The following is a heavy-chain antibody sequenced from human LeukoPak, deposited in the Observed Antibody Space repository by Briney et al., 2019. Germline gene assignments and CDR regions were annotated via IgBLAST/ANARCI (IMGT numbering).Heavy chain of an antibody. CDR3: ARDQPKTYYDFWSGYYRYFDY. D-gene: IGHD3-3*01. CDR1: GFTFSDYY. J-gene: IGHJ4*02. CDR2: ISSSGSTI. Sequence: MPGGSLRLSCAASGFTFSDYYMSWIRQAPGKGPEWVSYISSSGSTIYYADSVKGRFTISRDNAKNSLYLQMNSLRAEDTAVYYCARDQPKTYYDFWSGYYRYFDYWGQGTLVTVSS. V-gene: IGHV3-11*01.